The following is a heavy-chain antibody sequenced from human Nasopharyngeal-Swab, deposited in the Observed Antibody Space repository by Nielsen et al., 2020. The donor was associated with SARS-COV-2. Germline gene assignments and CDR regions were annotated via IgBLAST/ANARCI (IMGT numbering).Heavy chain of an antibody. CDR1: GYTLTELS. CDR3: ATAPYGSGSGDFLDY. D-gene: IGHD3-10*01. Sequence: ASVKVSCKVSGYTLTELSMHWVRQAPGKGLEWMGGFDPEDGETIYAQKFQDRVTMTEDTSTDTAYMELSSLRSEDTAVYYCATAPYGSGSGDFLDYWGQGTLVTVSS. V-gene: IGHV1-24*01. CDR2: FDPEDGET. J-gene: IGHJ4*02.